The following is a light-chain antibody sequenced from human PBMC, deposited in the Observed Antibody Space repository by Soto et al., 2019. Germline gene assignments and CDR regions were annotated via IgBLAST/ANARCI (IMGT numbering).Light chain of an antibody. CDR2: GAS. J-gene: IGKJ1*01. Sequence: EIVMTQSPGTLSVSPGEGATLSCRASQSVSSDLAWIQQKPGQAPRLLIYGASTRATGIPARFSGSGSGTEFTHTISSLQPEDFAVYSCQQYNSWPRTFGQGTKVEIK. CDR1: QSVSSD. V-gene: IGKV3-15*01. CDR3: QQYNSWPRT.